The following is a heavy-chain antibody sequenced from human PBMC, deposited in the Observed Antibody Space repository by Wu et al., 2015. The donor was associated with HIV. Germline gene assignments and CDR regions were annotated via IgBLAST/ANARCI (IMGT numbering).Heavy chain of an antibody. V-gene: IGHV1-69*05. J-gene: IGHJ4*02. Sequence: QVQLVQSGAEVKKPGSSVKVSCKASGGTFSSYAISWVRQAPGQGLEWMGGIIPIFGTANYAQKFQGRVTITTDESTSTAYMELSSLRSEDTAVYYCARAHGYSSSWYVGKYYFDYWGQGTLVTVSS. CDR3: ARAHGYSSSWYVGKYYFDY. CDR2: IIPIFGTA. D-gene: IGHD6-13*01. CDR1: GGTFSSYA.